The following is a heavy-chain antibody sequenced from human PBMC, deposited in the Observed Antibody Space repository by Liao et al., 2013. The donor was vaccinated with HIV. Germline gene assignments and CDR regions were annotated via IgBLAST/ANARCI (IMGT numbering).Heavy chain of an antibody. Sequence: QVQLQESGPGLVRPAQTLSLTCNVSGGSISSGSYYWSWIRQPAGKGLEWIGRIYTSGSTNYNPSLKSRVTISTDTSKNQFSLKMKSVTAADTAVYYCARGLRSDLGSNSRYFDFWGHGTMVTVSS. J-gene: IGHJ4*03. CDR3: ARGLRSDLGSNSRYFDF. V-gene: IGHV4-61*02. CDR1: GGSISSGSYY. D-gene: IGHD4/OR15-4a*01. CDR2: IYTSGST.